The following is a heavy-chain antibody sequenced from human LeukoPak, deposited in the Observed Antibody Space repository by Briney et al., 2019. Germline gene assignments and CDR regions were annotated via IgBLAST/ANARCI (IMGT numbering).Heavy chain of an antibody. CDR1: GGPISSYY. CDR3: ARTIAAAEFDY. D-gene: IGHD6-13*01. CDR2: IYYSGST. J-gene: IGHJ4*02. V-gene: IGHV4-59*01. Sequence: SETLSLTCTVSGGPISSYYWSWIRQPPGKGLEWIGYIYYSGSTNYNPSLKSRVTISVDTSKNQFSLKLSSVTAADTAVYYCARTIAAAEFDYWGQGTLVTVSS.